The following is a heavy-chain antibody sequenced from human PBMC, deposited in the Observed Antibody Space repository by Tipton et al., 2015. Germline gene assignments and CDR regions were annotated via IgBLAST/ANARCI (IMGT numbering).Heavy chain of an antibody. D-gene: IGHD3-10*01. V-gene: IGHV4-59*04. CDR1: SDSISKYY. Sequence: TLSLTCSVSSDSISKYYWSWIRQPPGKGLEWIGSISHSGNTYYNPSLKSRVTMSRDTSKNQSSLKLTSVTAADTAVYYCARGLLLWFGMSDYWGRGTLVTVSS. J-gene: IGHJ4*02. CDR2: ISHSGNT. CDR3: ARGLLLWFGMSDY.